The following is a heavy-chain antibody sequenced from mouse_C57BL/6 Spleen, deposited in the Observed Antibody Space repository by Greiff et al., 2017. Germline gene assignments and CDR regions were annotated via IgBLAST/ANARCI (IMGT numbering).Heavy chain of an antibody. Sequence: EVKVVESGGGLVKPGGSLKLSCAASGFTFSDYGMHWVRQAPEKGLEWVAYISSGSSTIYYADTVKGRFTISRDNAKNTLFLQMTSLRSEDTAMYYCARRNWDGRFDYWGQGTTLTVSS. CDR3: ARRNWDGRFDY. CDR1: GFTFSDYG. V-gene: IGHV5-17*01. J-gene: IGHJ2*01. CDR2: ISSGSSTI. D-gene: IGHD4-1*01.